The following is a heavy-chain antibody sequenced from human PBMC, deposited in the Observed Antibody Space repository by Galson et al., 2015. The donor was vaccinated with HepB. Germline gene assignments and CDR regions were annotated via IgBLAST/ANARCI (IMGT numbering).Heavy chain of an antibody. Sequence: SVKVSCKASGYTFTSYAMNWVRQAPGQGLEWMGWINTNTGNPTYAQGFTGRFVFSLDTSVSTAYLQISSLKAEDTAVYYCARDIGYYDFWSGQGSFGIWGQGAMVTVSS. D-gene: IGHD3-3*01. CDR1: GYTFTSYA. V-gene: IGHV7-4-1*02. CDR3: ARDIGYYDFWSGQGSFGI. J-gene: IGHJ3*02. CDR2: INTNTGNP.